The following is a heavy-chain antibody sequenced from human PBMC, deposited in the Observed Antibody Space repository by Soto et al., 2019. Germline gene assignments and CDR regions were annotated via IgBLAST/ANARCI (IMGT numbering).Heavy chain of an antibody. CDR1: GGTFSSYA. CDR3: ARVVVVAAPSWFDP. V-gene: IGHV1-69*01. Sequence: QVQLVQSGAEVKKPGSSVKVSCKASGGTFSSYAISWVRQAPGQGLEWMGGIIPIFGTANYAQKFQGRVTITADESSGTAYMGLGSLRPEDTAVYYCARVVVVAAPSWFDPWGQGTLVTVSS. CDR2: IIPIFGTA. D-gene: IGHD2-15*01. J-gene: IGHJ5*02.